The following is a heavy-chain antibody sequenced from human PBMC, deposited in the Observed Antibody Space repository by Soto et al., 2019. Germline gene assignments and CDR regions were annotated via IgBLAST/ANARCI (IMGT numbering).Heavy chain of an antibody. CDR3: AKEYRIAAPNWFDP. J-gene: IGHJ5*02. V-gene: IGHV3-30*18. D-gene: IGHD6-6*01. CDR2: ISYDGSNK. CDR1: GFTFSSYG. Sequence: GGSLRLSCAAYGFTFSSYGMHWVRQAPGKGLEWVAVISYDGSNKYYADSVKGRFTISRDNSKNTLYLQMNRLRAEDTAVYYCAKEYRIAAPNWFDPWGQGTLVTVSS.